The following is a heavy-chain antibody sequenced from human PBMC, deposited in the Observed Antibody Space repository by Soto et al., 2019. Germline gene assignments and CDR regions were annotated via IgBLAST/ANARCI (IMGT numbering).Heavy chain of an antibody. J-gene: IGHJ4*02. CDR2: ISGSGGST. CDR1: GFTFSSYA. CDR3: AKTSSTNPRDIVVVVAAPLDY. D-gene: IGHD2-15*01. V-gene: IGHV3-23*01. Sequence: EVQLLESGGGLVQPGGSLRLSCAASGFTFSSYAMSWVRQAPGKGLEWVSAISGSGGSTYYADSVKGRFTISRDNSKNTLYLQMNSLRAEDTAVNYCAKTSSTNPRDIVVVVAAPLDYWGQGTLVTVSS.